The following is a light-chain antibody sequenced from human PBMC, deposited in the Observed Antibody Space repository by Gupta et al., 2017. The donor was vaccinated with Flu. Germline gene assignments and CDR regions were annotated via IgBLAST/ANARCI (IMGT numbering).Light chain of an antibody. CDR1: QSISSY. CDR3: QQSYSTPPYT. J-gene: IGKJ2*01. V-gene: IGKV1-39*01. Sequence: DIQMTKSPSSLSASVGDRVTITCRASQSISSYLNWYQQKPGKAPKLLIYAASSLQSGVPSRFCGSGSGTDFTLTIISLQPEDFATDYCQQSYSTPPYTFGQGTKLEIK. CDR2: AAS.